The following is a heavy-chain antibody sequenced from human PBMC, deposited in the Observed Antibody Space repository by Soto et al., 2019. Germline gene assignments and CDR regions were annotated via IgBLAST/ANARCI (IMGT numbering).Heavy chain of an antibody. V-gene: IGHV3-23*01. D-gene: IGHD3-3*01. J-gene: IGHJ5*02. CDR2: ISGSGGST. CDR1: GFTFSSYA. Sequence: PGGSLRLSCAASGFTFSSYAMSWVRQAPGKGLEWVSSISGSGGSTYYADSVKGRFTISRDNSKNTLYLQMNSLRAEDTAVYYCAKDPGGYDFWSGYYNDKNWFDPWGQGTLVTVSS. CDR3: AKDPGGYDFWSGYYNDKNWFDP.